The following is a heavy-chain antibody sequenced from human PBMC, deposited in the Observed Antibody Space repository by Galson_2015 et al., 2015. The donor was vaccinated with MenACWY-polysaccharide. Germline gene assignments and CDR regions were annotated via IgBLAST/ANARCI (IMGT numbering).Heavy chain of an antibody. Sequence: SLRLSCEASGFTFDDYAMHWVRQAPGKGLEWVSGISWNSGSIGYADSVKGRFTISRDNAKNSLYLQMNSLRAEDTALYYCAKDGRSTTSVPGRNFWYFDLWGRGTLVTVSS. CDR2: ISWNSGSI. CDR1: GFTFDDYA. CDR3: AKDGRSTTSVPGRNFWYFDL. V-gene: IGHV3-9*01. D-gene: IGHD2/OR15-2a*01. J-gene: IGHJ2*01.